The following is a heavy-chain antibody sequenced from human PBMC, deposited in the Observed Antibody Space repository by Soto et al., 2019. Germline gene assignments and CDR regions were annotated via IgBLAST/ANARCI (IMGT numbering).Heavy chain of an antibody. CDR3: ARFAGCDASGFSKGYLDP. J-gene: IGHJ5*02. CDR1: GGSISNGDYY. Sequence: SETLSLTCTVSGGSISNGDYYWSWIRQHPGKGLEWIGYIYYTGISYYNPSLKSRLTLSVDTSKNQLSLRLTSVTAADTAVYYCARFAGCDASGFSKGYLDPWGKGTLVTVPS. CDR2: IYYTGIS. V-gene: IGHV4-31*03. D-gene: IGHD3-22*01.